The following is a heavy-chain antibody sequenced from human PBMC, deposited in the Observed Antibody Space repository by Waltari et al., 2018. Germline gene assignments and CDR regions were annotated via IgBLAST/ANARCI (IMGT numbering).Heavy chain of an antibody. CDR2: ITHTGST. Sequence: QVQLQQWGAGLLKPSETLSLTCAVYGGSFSGYHWTWIRQPPGKGLEWIGEITHTGSTNYSPALKSRVTMAADTSKNQFSLKLSSVTAADTAVYYCARRHYGILTGDIYYYYYMDVRGIGSTVTVSS. CDR1: GGSFSGYH. CDR3: ARRHYGILTGDIYYYYYMDV. V-gene: IGHV4-34*01. J-gene: IGHJ6*03. D-gene: IGHD3-9*01.